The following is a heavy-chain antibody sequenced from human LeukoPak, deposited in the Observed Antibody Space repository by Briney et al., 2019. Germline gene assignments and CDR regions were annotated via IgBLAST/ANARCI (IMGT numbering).Heavy chain of an antibody. Sequence: SETLSLTCTVSGYSISSGYYWGWIRQPPGKGLEWIGSIYHSGSIYYNPSLKSRVTISVDTSKNQFSLELSSVTAADTAVYYCARAWGYCSGGSCLNWFDPWGQGTLVTVSS. V-gene: IGHV4-38-2*02. CDR2: IYHSGSI. CDR3: ARAWGYCSGGSCLNWFDP. J-gene: IGHJ5*02. D-gene: IGHD2-15*01. CDR1: GYSISSGYY.